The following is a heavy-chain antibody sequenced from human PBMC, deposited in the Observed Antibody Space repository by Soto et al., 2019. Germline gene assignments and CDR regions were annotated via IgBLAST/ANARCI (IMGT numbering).Heavy chain of an antibody. CDR1: GFSFSDYD. V-gene: IGHV3-13*01. D-gene: IGHD2-15*01. CDR3: ARAVAHYYHAMDV. Sequence: EVQLVESGGGLVQPGGSLRLSCAASGFSFSDYDMHWVRQVTGKGLEWVSTIATAADSYYGSSVKGRFTISREDAKNSLYLQMNSLRAGDSAMYYCARAVAHYYHAMDVWGPGTTVTVSS. J-gene: IGHJ6*02. CDR2: IATAADS.